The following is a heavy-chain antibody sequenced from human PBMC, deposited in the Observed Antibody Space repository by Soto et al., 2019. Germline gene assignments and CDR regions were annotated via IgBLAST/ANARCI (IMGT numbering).Heavy chain of an antibody. V-gene: IGHV3-33*01. D-gene: IGHD2-15*01. CDR1: GFPFNIFG. CDR2: IWFDGSKE. Sequence: QVQLVESGGGVVQPGRSLRLSCAASGFPFNIFGIHWVRQAPGEGLEWVAVIWFDGSKEYYGGSVRGRFTVSRDNSKXXXXXXXXXXXGDDTAIYYCARSGCSGGTCYRGYDAFDVWGQGTMVTVSS. CDR3: ARSGCSGGTCYRGYDAFDV. J-gene: IGHJ3*01.